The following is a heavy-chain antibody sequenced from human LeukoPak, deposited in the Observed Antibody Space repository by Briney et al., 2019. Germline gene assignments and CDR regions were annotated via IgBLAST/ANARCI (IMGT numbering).Heavy chain of an antibody. D-gene: IGHD2-15*01. V-gene: IGHV3-23*01. CDR2: ISSSGSGGNT. J-gene: IGHJ6*02. Sequence: GGSLRLSCAASGVTLSSYAMSWARQAPGKGLEWVSGISSSGSGGNTYYADSVKGRFTISRDSSKNTLFLHMNTLRAEDTAVYYCASAIKLGGRYGMDVWGQGTTVTVSS. CDR3: ASAIKLGGRYGMDV. CDR1: GVTLSSYA.